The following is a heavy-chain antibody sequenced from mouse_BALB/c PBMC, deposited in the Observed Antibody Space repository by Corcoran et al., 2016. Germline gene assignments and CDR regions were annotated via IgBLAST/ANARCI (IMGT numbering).Heavy chain of an antibody. D-gene: IGHD2-10*02. Sequence: QIQLQQSGPELVKPEASVKISCKASGYTFTDYYINWVKQKPGQGLEWIGWIYPGSGNTKYNEKFKGKATLTVDTSSSTAYMQLSSLPSEDTAVYFCARGYGNYLFAYWGQGTLVTVSA. V-gene: IGHV1-84*02. CDR2: IYPGSGNT. CDR1: GYTFTDYY. J-gene: IGHJ3*01. CDR3: ARGYGNYLFAY.